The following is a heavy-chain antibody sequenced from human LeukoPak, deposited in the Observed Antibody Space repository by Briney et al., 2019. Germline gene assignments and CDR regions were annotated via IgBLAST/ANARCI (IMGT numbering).Heavy chain of an antibody. J-gene: IGHJ2*01. CDR2: ISYDGSNK. V-gene: IGHV3-30*18. D-gene: IGHD2-21*01. Sequence: GGSLRLSCAASGFTFSSYGMHWVRQAPGKGLEWVAVISYDGSNKYYADSVKGRFTISRDNSKNTLYLQMSSLRAEDTAVYYCAKDLFLWYFDLWGRGTLVTVSS. CDR3: AKDLFLWYFDL. CDR1: GFTFSSYG.